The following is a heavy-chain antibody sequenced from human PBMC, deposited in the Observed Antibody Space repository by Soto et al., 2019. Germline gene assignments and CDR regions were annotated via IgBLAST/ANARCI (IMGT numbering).Heavy chain of an antibody. J-gene: IGHJ4*02. V-gene: IGHV3-23*01. CDR1: GFTFSSDA. Sequence: GSLRLSCAASGFTFSSDAMSWVRQAPGKGLEWVSAISGSGGSTYYADSVKGRFTISRDNSKNTLYLQMHSLRAEDTAVYYCAKRYYYDSSGYYPLFDYWGQGTLVTVSS. CDR3: AKRYYYDSSGYYPLFDY. CDR2: ISGSGGST. D-gene: IGHD3-22*01.